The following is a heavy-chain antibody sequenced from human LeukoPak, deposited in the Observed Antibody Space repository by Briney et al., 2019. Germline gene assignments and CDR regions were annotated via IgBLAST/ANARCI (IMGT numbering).Heavy chain of an antibody. Sequence: LETLSLTCTVSGGSISGYYWTWIRQPPGKGLEWIGQFYYNGKADYNPSLESRITISVDTSKNQMSLRLNSVTAADTAIYYCAKFGADYDMYVWGQGVTVAVSS. CDR3: AKFGADYDMYV. CDR1: GGSISGYY. V-gene: IGHV4-59*13. CDR2: FYYNGKA. J-gene: IGHJ6*02. D-gene: IGHD3-16*01.